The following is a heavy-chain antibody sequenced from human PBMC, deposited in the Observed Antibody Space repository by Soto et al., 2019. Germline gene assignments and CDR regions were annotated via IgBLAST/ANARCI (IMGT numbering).Heavy chain of an antibody. CDR3: AGAVWRDDYNWGYFEL. D-gene: IGHD4-4*01. CDR2: ISYDGSNK. CDR1: GFTFSSYA. J-gene: IGHJ2*01. V-gene: IGHV3-30-3*01. Sequence: QVQLVESGGGVVQPGRSLRLSCAASGFTFSSYAMHWVRQAPGKGLEWVAVISYDGSNKYYADSVKGRFTISRDNSKNTLFLQMNSMRAEVTAVYYCAGAVWRDDYNWGYFELWGRGTLVTVSS.